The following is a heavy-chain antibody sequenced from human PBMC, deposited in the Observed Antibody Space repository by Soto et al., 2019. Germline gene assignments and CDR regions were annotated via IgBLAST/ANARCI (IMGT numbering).Heavy chain of an antibody. V-gene: IGHV4-59*01. CDR1: GGSISSYY. J-gene: IGHJ6*03. CDR2: IYYSGST. D-gene: IGHD4-4*01. CDR3: ARVYSNPENYYYYYYMDV. Sequence: SETLSLTCTVSGGSISSYYWSWIRQPPGKGLEWIGYIYYSGSTNYNPSLKSRVAISVDTSKNQFSLKLSSVTAADTAVYYCARVYSNPENYYYYYYMDVSGKGTTVTVSS.